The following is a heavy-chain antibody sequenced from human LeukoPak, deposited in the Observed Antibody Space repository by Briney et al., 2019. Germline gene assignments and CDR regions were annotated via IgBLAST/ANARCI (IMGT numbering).Heavy chain of an antibody. J-gene: IGHJ4*02. Sequence: GGSLTLSRAASGFTFSTFNMHWVRQAPGKGLEWVAVFSSDGRSTFYAENVQGRFTLSRDNSKNTLSLQMNSLRAEDTAVYYCAKSYYYHSGSFDYWGQGTMVTVSS. V-gene: IGHV3-30*18. CDR3: AKSYYYHSGSFDY. D-gene: IGHD3-10*01. CDR1: GFTFSTFN. CDR2: FSSDGRST.